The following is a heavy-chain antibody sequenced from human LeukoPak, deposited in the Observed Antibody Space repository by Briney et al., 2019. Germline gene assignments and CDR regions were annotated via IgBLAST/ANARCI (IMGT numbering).Heavy chain of an antibody. CDR3: AREQWLVLLAFDI. Sequence: PGGSLRLSCAASGFTFSSYEMNWVRQAPGKGLEWVSYISSSGSTIYYADFVKGRFTISRDNAKNSLYLHMNSLRAEDTAVYYCAREQWLVLLAFDIWGQGTMVTVSS. V-gene: IGHV3-48*03. J-gene: IGHJ3*02. CDR2: ISSSGSTI. D-gene: IGHD6-19*01. CDR1: GFTFSSYE.